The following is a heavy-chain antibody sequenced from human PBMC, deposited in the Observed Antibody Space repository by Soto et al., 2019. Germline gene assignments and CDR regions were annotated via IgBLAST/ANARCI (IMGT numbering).Heavy chain of an antibody. Sequence: GASVKVSCKASGYTFTSYGITWVRQAPGQGLEWMGWISAYNGNTNYAQKLQGRVTMTTDTSTSTAYMELRSLRSDDTAVYYCARDRELWFGELFDVIGRYYYYYGMDVWGQGTTVTVSS. CDR3: ARDRELWFGELFDVIGRYYYYYGMDV. CDR2: ISAYNGNT. D-gene: IGHD3-10*01. J-gene: IGHJ6*02. V-gene: IGHV1-18*01. CDR1: GYTFTSYG.